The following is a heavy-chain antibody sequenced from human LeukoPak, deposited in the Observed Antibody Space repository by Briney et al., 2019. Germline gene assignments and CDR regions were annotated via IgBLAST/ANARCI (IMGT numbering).Heavy chain of an antibody. D-gene: IGHD4-17*01. Sequence: ASVKVSCKASGYTFTSYGISWVRQAPGQGLEWMGWISAYNGNTNYAQKLQGRVTMTTDTSTSTAYMELRSLRSDDTAVYYCARAPNDYGDALFDYWGQGTLVTVSS. CDR3: ARAPNDYGDALFDY. V-gene: IGHV1-18*01. J-gene: IGHJ4*02. CDR2: ISAYNGNT. CDR1: GYTFTSYG.